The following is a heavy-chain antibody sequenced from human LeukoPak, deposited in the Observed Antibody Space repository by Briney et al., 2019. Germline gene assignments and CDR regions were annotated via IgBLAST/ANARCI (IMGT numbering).Heavy chain of an antibody. J-gene: IGHJ4*02. V-gene: IGHV3-30-3*01. CDR1: GFTFNNYA. CDR2: ISFDGSNK. CDR3: ARGDYGDYGGPYYFDY. D-gene: IGHD4-17*01. Sequence: GGSLRLSCAASGFTFNNYAMHWVRQAPGKGLEWVAVISFDGSNKYYADSVKGRFTISRDNAKNSLYLQMNSLRAEDTAVYYCARGDYGDYGGPYYFDYWGQGTLVTVSS.